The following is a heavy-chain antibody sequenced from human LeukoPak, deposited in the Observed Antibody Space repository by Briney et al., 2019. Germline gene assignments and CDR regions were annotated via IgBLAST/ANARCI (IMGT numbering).Heavy chain of an antibody. CDR2: INPESGST. J-gene: IGHJ4*02. CDR1: GYTFTGYY. V-gene: IGHV1-2*02. CDR3: ARGAVAGMFGRYYFDY. Sequence: ASVKVSCKASGYTFTGYYIHWVRQAPGQGLEWVAWINPESGSTNYAQKFQGRVTLTRDTSISTANMELSRLRSDDTAVYYCARGAVAGMFGRYYFDYWGQGTLVTVSS. D-gene: IGHD6-19*01.